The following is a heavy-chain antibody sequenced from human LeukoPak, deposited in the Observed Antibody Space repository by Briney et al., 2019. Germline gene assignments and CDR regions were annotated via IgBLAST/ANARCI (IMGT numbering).Heavy chain of an antibody. CDR3: ATIAVADEYYYYTMDV. CDR1: GFSFSSYG. Sequence: PGRSLRLSCAASGFSFSSYGMHWVRQAPGKGLEWVAVIWYDGSNKFYADSVKGRFTISRDNSKNTLYLQMNILRAEDTAVYFCATIAVADEYYYYTMDVWGQGTPVTVS. CDR2: IWYDGSNK. D-gene: IGHD6-19*01. J-gene: IGHJ6*02. V-gene: IGHV3-33*01.